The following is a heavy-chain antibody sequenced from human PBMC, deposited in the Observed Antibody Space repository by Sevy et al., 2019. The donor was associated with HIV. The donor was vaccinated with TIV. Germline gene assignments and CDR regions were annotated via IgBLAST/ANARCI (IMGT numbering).Heavy chain of an antibody. CDR2: ISGSGGST. CDR1: GFTFSSYA. Sequence: GGSLRLSCAASGFTFSSYAMSWVRQAPGKGLEWVSAISGSGGSTYYADSVKGRFTISRDNSKNTLYLQMNSLRAEDTAVYYCAKDRGDNYDFWSGLFDYWCQGTLVTVSS. D-gene: IGHD3-3*01. J-gene: IGHJ4*02. V-gene: IGHV3-23*01. CDR3: AKDRGDNYDFWSGLFDY.